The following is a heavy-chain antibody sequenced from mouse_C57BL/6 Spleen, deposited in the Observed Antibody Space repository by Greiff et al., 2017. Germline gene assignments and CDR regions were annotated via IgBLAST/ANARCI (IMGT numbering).Heavy chain of an antibody. V-gene: IGHV1-72*01. CDR1: GYTFTSYW. CDR2: IDPNSGGT. D-gene: IGHD1-1*01. J-gene: IGHJ2*01. CDR3: ASPSTVVENYFDY. Sequence: VQLQQPGAELVKPGASVKLSCKASGYTFTSYWMHWVKQRPGRGLEWIGRIDPNSGGTKYNEKFKSKATLTVDKPSSTAYMQLSSLTSEDSAVYYCASPSTVVENYFDYWGQGTTLTVSS.